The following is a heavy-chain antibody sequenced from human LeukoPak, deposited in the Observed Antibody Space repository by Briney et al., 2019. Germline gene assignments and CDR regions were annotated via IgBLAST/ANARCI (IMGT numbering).Heavy chain of an antibody. CDR1: GFTFSSRG. J-gene: IGHJ4*02. CDR2: ITGSGSIT. CDR3: AKMQGYFDY. Sequence: GGSLRLSCAASGFTFSSRGMSWVRQAPGKGLEWVSAITGSGSITYYSDSVKGRFAISRDNSKNTVYLQLNSLRVEDTAVYYCAKMQGYFDYWGQGTLVTVSS. V-gene: IGHV3-23*01.